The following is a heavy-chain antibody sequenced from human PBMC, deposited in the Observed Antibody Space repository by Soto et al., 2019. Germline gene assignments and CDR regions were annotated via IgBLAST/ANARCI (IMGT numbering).Heavy chain of an antibody. CDR2: ISYDGSNK. Sequence: QVQLVESGGGVVQPGRSLRLSCAASGFTFSSYGMHWVRQAPGKGLEWVAVISYDGSNKYYADSVKGRFTISRDNSKNTLYLQMNSLRAEDTAVYYCAKVGHYYYYGMDVWSQGTTVTVSS. V-gene: IGHV3-30*18. J-gene: IGHJ6*02. CDR1: GFTFSSYG. CDR3: AKVGHYYYYGMDV.